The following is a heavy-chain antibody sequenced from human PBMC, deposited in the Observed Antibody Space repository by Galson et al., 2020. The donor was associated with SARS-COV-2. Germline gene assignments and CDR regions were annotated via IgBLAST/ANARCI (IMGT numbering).Heavy chain of an antibody. CDR3: ARDMYYDFWSGYDYYYGMDV. V-gene: IGHV1-46*01. J-gene: IGHJ6*02. D-gene: IGHD3-3*01. CDR2: INPSGGIT. Sequence: ASVKVSCKASGYTFTSYYMHWVRQAPGQGLEWMGIINPSGGITSYAQKFQGRVTMTRDTSTSTVYMELSSLRSEDTAVYYCARDMYYDFWSGYDYYYGMDVWGQGTTVTVSS. CDR1: GYTFTSYY.